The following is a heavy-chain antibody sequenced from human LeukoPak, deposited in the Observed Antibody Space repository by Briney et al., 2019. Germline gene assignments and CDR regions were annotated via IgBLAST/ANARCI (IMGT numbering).Heavy chain of an antibody. V-gene: IGHV3-23*01. CDR3: AKWGDYDILTGYYVSDF. CDR1: GFIFRNYA. Sequence: GGSLRLSCAASGFIFRNYAMSWVRQAPGKGLEWVSAITGSGDSTYYADSVKGRFTISRDNSKNTLYVEMNTLRAEDTAVYYCAKWGDYDILTGYYVSDFWGQETLVTVSS. D-gene: IGHD3-9*01. J-gene: IGHJ4*02. CDR2: ITGSGDST.